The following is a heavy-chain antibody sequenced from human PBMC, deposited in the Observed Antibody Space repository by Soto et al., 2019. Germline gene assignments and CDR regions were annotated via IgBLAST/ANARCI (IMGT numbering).Heavy chain of an antibody. CDR2: IYHSGST. J-gene: IGHJ4*02. Sequence: QMQLQESGSGLVKPSQTLSLTCAVSGGSISSGGYSWSWIRQPPGKGLEWIGYIYHSGSTYYNPSLKSRVTISVDRSKNQFSLKLSSVTAADTAVYYCASSRGGPVPLDYWGQGTLVTVSS. CDR3: ASSRGGPVPLDY. V-gene: IGHV4-30-2*01. CDR1: GGSISSGGYS. D-gene: IGHD3-16*01.